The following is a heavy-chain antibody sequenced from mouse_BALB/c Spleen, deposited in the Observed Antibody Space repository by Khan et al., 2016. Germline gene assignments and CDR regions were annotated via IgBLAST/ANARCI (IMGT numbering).Heavy chain of an antibody. V-gene: IGHV3-8*02. CDR1: GDSITSGY. CDR3: ARYDGYYFDY. D-gene: IGHD2-3*01. CDR2: ISYSGGT. J-gene: IGHJ2*01. Sequence: EVQLQESGPSLVKPSQTLSLTCSVTGDSITSGYWNWIRTFPGNKLEYMGYISYSGGTYYNPSLKSRISLTRDTSKHQYFLKFTSVTPEDTATYYCARYDGYYFDYWGQGTTRTVSS.